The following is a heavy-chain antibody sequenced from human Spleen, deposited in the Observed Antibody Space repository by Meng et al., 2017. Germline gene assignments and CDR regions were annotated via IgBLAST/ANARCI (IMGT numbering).Heavy chain of an antibody. J-gene: IGHJ6*02. CDR3: ARLYAVAGLYNMDV. Sequence: GESLKISCAASGFSFSSYNMNWVRQMPGKGLEYMGIIYPGDSDTGYSPSFQGQVTISADKSINTAYLQWSSLRASDSAMYYCARLYAVAGLYNMDVWGQGTTVTVSS. CDR1: GFSFSSYN. D-gene: IGHD6-19*01. V-gene: IGHV5-51*01. CDR2: IYPGDSDT.